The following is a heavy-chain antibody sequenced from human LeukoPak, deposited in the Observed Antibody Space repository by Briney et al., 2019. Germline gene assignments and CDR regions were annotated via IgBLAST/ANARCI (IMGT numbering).Heavy chain of an antibody. CDR1: GFTFSSYW. J-gene: IGHJ4*02. V-gene: IGHV3-74*01. CDR2: INSDGSST. CDR3: ARAYQLLWPSDY. D-gene: IGHD2-2*01. Sequence: PGGSQRLSCAASGFTFSSYWMHWVRQAPGKGLVWVSRINSDGSSTSYADSVKGRFTISRDNAKNTLYLQMNSLRAEDTAVYYCARAYQLLWPSDYWGQGTLVTVSS.